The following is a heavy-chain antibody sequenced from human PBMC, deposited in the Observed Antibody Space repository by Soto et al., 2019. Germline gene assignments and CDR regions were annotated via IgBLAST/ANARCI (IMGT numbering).Heavy chain of an antibody. V-gene: IGHV4-31*03. D-gene: IGHD5-12*01. CDR1: GGSISSGGYY. CDR3: ARDAGGYSGYDLGSLNWFDP. Sequence: QVQLQESGPGLVKPSQTLSLTCTVSGGSISSGGYYWSWIRQHPGKGLEWIGYIYYSGSTYYNPSLKSRVTISVDTSKNQFSLKLSSVTAADTAVYYCARDAGGYSGYDLGSLNWFDPWGQGTLVTVSS. CDR2: IYYSGST. J-gene: IGHJ5*02.